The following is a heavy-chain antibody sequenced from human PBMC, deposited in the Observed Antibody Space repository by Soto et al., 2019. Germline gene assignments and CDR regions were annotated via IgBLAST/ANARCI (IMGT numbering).Heavy chain of an antibody. CDR3: AKDDCSGGSCYPIFDY. CDR1: GFTFSSYA. D-gene: IGHD2-15*01. CDR2: ISGSGGST. Sequence: GGSLRLSCAASGFTFSSYAMSWVRQAPGKGLEWVSAISGSGGSTYYADSVKGRFTISRDNSKNTLYLQMNSLRAEDTAVYYCAKDDCSGGSCYPIFDYWGQGTLVTVSS. J-gene: IGHJ4*02. V-gene: IGHV3-23*01.